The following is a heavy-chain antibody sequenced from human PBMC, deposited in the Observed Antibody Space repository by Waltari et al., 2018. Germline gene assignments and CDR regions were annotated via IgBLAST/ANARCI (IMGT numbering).Heavy chain of an antibody. D-gene: IGHD1-26*01. CDR2: IRYDASKN. CDR3: ARLGSQKDFDI. J-gene: IGHJ3*02. CDR1: GFTFSSYG. Sequence: QVQLVESGGGVVQPGGSLRLSCAASGFTFSSYGMHGVRQAPGKGLEWVAFIRYDASKNYYPDSVKGRFTISRDNSKNTLYLQMNSLTAEDTAVYYCARLGSQKDFDIWGQGTMVTVSS. V-gene: IGHV3-30*02.